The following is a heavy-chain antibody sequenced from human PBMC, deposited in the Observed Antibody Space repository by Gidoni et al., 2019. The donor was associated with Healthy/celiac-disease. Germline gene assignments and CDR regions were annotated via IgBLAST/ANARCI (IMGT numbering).Heavy chain of an antibody. CDR1: GFTFSSSA. J-gene: IGHJ4*02. CDR3: AKKRSTPDYYDSSGPDAYFDY. CDR2: ISGSGGST. Sequence: EVQLVESGGGLVQPGGSLRLSCAASGFTFSSSALSWVRPAPGKGLEWFSAISGSGGSTYYADSVKGRFTISRDNSKNTLYLQMNSLRAEDTAVYYCAKKRSTPDYYDSSGPDAYFDYWGQGTLVTVSS. D-gene: IGHD3-22*01. V-gene: IGHV3-23*04.